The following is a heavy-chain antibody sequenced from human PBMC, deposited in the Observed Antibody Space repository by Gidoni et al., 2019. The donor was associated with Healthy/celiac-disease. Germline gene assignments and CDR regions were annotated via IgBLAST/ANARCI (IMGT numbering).Heavy chain of an antibody. D-gene: IGHD3-10*01. V-gene: IGHV3-33*01. CDR1: GFTFSSDG. CDR3: ARDYRHYYGSGSYYLDY. Sequence: QVQLVESGGGVVQPGRSLRLSCAASGFTFSSDGMHWVRQAPGKGLEWGAGIWYDGSNKYYADSVKGRFTISRDNFKNTLYLQMNSLRAEDTAVYYCARDYRHYYGSGSYYLDYWGQGTLVTVSS. J-gene: IGHJ4*02. CDR2: IWYDGSNK.